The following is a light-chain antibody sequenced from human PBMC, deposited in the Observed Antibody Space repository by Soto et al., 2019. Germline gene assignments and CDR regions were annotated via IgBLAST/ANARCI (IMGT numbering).Light chain of an antibody. CDR1: QSVFDY. J-gene: IGKJ4*01. CDR3: HQYGSSPLT. Sequence: EIVLTQSPATLSLSPGQRATLSCKASQSVFDYIAWYQQKPGQAPRLLIYGASNRASGIPDRFSGGGSGTDFTLTISRLEPEDFAVYYCHQYGSSPLTFGGGTKVEI. V-gene: IGKV3-20*01. CDR2: GAS.